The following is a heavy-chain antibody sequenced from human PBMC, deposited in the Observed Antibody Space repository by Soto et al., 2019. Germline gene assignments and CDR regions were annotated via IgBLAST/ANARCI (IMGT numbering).Heavy chain of an antibody. CDR2: IIPIFGTA. D-gene: IGHD6-19*01. Sequence: SVKVSCKASGGTFSSYAISWVRQAPGQGLEWMGGIIPIFGTANYAQKFQGRVTITADKSTSTAYMELSSLRSEDTAVYYCARDSGSTYGMDVWGQGTTVTVSS. J-gene: IGHJ6*02. CDR1: GGTFSSYA. V-gene: IGHV1-69*06. CDR3: ARDSGSTYGMDV.